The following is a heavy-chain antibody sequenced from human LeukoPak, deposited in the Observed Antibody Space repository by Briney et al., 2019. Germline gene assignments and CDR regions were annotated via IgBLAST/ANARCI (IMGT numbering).Heavy chain of an antibody. CDR2: ISSSSSYI. CDR3: ARDEAARGDYYYMDV. D-gene: IGHD6-6*01. Sequence: PGGSLRLPCAASGFTFSDYYMNWVRQAPGKGLEWVSSISSSSSYIYYADSVKGRFTISRDNAKNSLYLQMNSLRAEDTAVYYCARDEAARGDYYYMDVWGKGTTVTVSS. J-gene: IGHJ6*03. CDR1: GFTFSDYY. V-gene: IGHV3-21*01.